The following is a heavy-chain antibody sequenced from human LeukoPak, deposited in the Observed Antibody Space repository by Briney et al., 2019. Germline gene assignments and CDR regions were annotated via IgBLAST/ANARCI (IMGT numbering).Heavy chain of an antibody. D-gene: IGHD6-13*01. Sequence: SETLSLTCTVSGGSLSSYYWSWIRQPAGKGLEWIGRIYTSGSTNYNPSLKSRVTMSVDTSKNQFSLKLSSVTGADTAVYYCARLIAAAAYNWFDPWGQGTLVTVSS. CDR2: IYTSGST. V-gene: IGHV4-4*07. CDR3: ARLIAAAAYNWFDP. J-gene: IGHJ5*02. CDR1: GGSLSSYY.